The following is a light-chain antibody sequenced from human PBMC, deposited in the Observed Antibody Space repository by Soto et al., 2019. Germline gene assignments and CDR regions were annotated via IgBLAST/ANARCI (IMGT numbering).Light chain of an antibody. CDR3: QQYGSSFFT. CDR2: GAS. J-gene: IGKJ4*01. CDR1: QSVSSSY. Sequence: EIVLTQSPGTLSLSPGERATLSCRASQSVSSSYLAWYQQKPGQAPRLLIYGASSRATGIPDRFSGSGSGTDVTLTISRLEPDDFAVYYCQQYGSSFFTFGGGTKVEIK. V-gene: IGKV3-20*01.